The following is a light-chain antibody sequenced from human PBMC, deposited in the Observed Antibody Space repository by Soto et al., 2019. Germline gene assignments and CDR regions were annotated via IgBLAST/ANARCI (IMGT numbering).Light chain of an antibody. CDR3: QQSYRTPWT. J-gene: IGKJ1*01. CDR2: KAS. CDR1: QSISTW. Sequence: DIQMTQSPSTLSASVGDRVTITCRASQSISTWLAWYQQEPGKAPKLLIHKASSLQSGVPSRFSGSGSGTDFTLTISSLQPEDFATYYCQQSYRTPWTFGQGTTVEIK. V-gene: IGKV1-5*03.